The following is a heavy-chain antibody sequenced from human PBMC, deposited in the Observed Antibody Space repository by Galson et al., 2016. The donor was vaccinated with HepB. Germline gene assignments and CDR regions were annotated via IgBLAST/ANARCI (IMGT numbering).Heavy chain of an antibody. V-gene: IGHV3-48*01. Sequence: SLRLSCAASKFTFSNSSMNWVRQAPGKGLEWLAFITSVSNPIYYADSVRGRFSISRDNANNLLYLQMNSLRVEDTAVYYCARDGSTSGWPETWGQGTLVTVSS. D-gene: IGHD6-19*01. CDR3: ARDGSTSGWPET. CDR1: KFTFSNSS. J-gene: IGHJ5*02. CDR2: ITSVSNPI.